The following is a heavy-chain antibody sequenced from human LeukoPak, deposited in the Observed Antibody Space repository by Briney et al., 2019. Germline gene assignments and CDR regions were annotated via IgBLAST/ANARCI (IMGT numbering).Heavy chain of an antibody. CDR2: ISGSGGST. V-gene: IGHV3-23*01. D-gene: IGHD3-10*01. CDR3: ARGEYDYNASGSFYGH. CDR1: GFTFSSYA. Sequence: GGSLRLSCAASGFTFSSYAMSWVRQAPGKGLEWVSAISGSGGSTYYADSVKGRFTISRDNSKSTVYLQMNGLRVDDTAVYYCARGEYDYNASGSFYGHWGQGTLVTVSS. J-gene: IGHJ4*02.